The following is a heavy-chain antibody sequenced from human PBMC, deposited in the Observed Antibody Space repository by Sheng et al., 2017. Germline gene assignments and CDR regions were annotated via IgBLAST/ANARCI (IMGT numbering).Heavy chain of an antibody. J-gene: IGHJ6*03. Sequence: QLQLQESGTGLGEAFGDPWSLNXTVSGGSIGSSSYYWAGSASPQGRDWSGLGVSTIVGPPIITPVPRERATISQTRPRTKFSLTLSSVTAADTAVYYCARPLYNYYYYMDVWGKGTAVTVSS. V-gene: IGHV4-39*01. CDR1: GGSIGSSSYY. CDR3: ARPLYNYYYYMDV. D-gene: IGHD3-10*01. CDR2: STIVGPP.